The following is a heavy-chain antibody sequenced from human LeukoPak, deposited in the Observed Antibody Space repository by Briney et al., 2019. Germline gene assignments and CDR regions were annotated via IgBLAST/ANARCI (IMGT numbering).Heavy chain of an antibody. CDR3: AKDMRSSSWYYYGMDV. Sequence: GGSLRLSCAASGFTFDDYAMHWVRQAPGKGLEWVSGISWNSGGIGYADSVKGRFTISRDNAKNSLYLQMNSLRAEDTALYYCAKDMRSSSWYYYGMDVWGQGTTVTVSS. CDR1: GFTFDDYA. V-gene: IGHV3-9*01. J-gene: IGHJ6*02. D-gene: IGHD6-13*01. CDR2: ISWNSGGI.